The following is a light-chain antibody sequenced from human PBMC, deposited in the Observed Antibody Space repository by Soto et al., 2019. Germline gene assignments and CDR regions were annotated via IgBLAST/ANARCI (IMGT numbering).Light chain of an antibody. CDR3: QRYNRAPYT. V-gene: IGKV1-27*01. Sequence: DFQMTQSPSSLSASVGDRVIITCRASQGISDYLAWYQQKPGTVPKLLIYAASTLQSGVPSRFRGSGSGTDFTLTISSLQPEDVATYYCQRYNRAPYTFGQGTKLEIK. CDR2: AAS. J-gene: IGKJ2*01. CDR1: QGISDY.